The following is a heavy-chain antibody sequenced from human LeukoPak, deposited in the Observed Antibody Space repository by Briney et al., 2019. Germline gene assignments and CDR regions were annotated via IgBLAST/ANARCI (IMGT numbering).Heavy chain of an antibody. D-gene: IGHD2-2*02. CDR1: GGSISSGSYY. J-gene: IGHJ6*03. V-gene: IGHV4-61*02. CDR2: IYTIGNT. CDR3: ARQKLLYVPPSPYYYYYMDV. Sequence: SETLSLTCSVSGGSISSGSYYWSWIRQPAGKGLEWIGRIYTIGNTNYNPSLRSRVTISVDTSKNQFSLKLSSVTAADTAVYYCARQKLLYVPPSPYYYYYMDVWGKGTTVTVSS.